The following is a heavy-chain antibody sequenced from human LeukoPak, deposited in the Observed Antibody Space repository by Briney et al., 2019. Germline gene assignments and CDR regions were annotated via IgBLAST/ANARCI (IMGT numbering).Heavy chain of an antibody. CDR3: VSFYEAY. CDR1: GNYW. D-gene: IGHD2/OR15-2a*01. J-gene: IGHJ4*02. CDR2: INSDGSWT. V-gene: IGHV3-74*01. Sequence: GSLRLSCAASGNYWMHWVRQTPGKGLVWVSHINSDGSWTSYADSVKGRFTISKDNAKNTVYLQMNNLRAEDTAVYYCVSFYEAYWGRGTLVTVSS.